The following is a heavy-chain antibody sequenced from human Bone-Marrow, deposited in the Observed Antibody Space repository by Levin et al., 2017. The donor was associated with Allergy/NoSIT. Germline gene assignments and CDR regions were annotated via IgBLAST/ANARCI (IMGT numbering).Heavy chain of an antibody. D-gene: IGHD1-26*01. CDR3: ARPQNSGSDY. Sequence: GESLKISCKASGYTFTNNWIGWVRQMPGKGLGWMGIIYPADSDTRYSPSFQGQVTISADKSISTTYLQWSNLKASDTAMYYCARPQNSGSDYWGQGTLVTVSS. CDR1: GYTFTNNW. CDR2: IYPADSDT. J-gene: IGHJ4*02. V-gene: IGHV5-51*01.